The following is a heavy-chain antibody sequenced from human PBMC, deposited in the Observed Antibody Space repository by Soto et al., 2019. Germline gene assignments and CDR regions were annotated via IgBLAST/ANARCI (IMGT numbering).Heavy chain of an antibody. CDR2: IIPIFGIA. CDR1: GGTFSSYT. CDR3: AREGYCSSTSCYPHDY. V-gene: IGHV1-69*04. Sequence: ASVKVSCKASGGTFSSYTISWVRQAPGQGLECMGRIIPIFGIANYAQKFQGRVTITADKSTSTAYMELSSLRSEDTAVYYCAREGYCSSTSCYPHDYWGQGTLVTVSS. D-gene: IGHD2-2*01. J-gene: IGHJ4*02.